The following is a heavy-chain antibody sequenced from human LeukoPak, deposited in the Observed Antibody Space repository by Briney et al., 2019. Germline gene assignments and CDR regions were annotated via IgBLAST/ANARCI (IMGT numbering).Heavy chain of an antibody. CDR2: INPNSGGT. D-gene: IGHD4-17*01. CDR3: ARSRNSHDYGDYYFDC. J-gene: IGHJ4*02. Sequence: ASVKVSCNASGHTFTGYYIHWVRQAPGQGLEWMGWINPNSGGTNYAQEFQGRVTMTRDTSISTAYMELRLRSDDTAVYYCARSRNSHDYGDYYFDCWGQGTLVTVSS. V-gene: IGHV1-2*02. CDR1: GHTFTGYY.